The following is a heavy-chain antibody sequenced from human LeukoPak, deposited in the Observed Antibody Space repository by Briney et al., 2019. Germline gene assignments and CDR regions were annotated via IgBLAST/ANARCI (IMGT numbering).Heavy chain of an antibody. V-gene: IGHV3-48*03. CDR2: ISDSGNTI. Sequence: GGSLRLSCAASGFTFSNYEMNCVRQAPGKGLEWVSYISDSGNTIYYADSVKGRFTISRDNAKNSLYLQMNSLRAEDTAVYLCARDQTGNIDYWGQGTLVTVSS. CDR3: ARDQTGNIDY. CDR1: GFTFSNYE. J-gene: IGHJ4*02.